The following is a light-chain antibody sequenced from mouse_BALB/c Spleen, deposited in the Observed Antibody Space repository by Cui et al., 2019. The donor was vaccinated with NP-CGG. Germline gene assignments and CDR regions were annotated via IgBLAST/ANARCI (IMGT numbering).Light chain of an antibody. J-gene: IGLJ1*01. Sequence: QAVVTQESALTTSPGETVTLTCRSSTGIVTTSNYDNWVQEKPDHLFTGLIGGTNNRAPGVPARFSGSLIGDKAALTITEAQTEDEATYFCALWYSNHWVFGGGTKLTVL. CDR3: ALWYSNHWV. CDR1: TGIVTTSNY. V-gene: IGLV1*01. CDR2: GTN.